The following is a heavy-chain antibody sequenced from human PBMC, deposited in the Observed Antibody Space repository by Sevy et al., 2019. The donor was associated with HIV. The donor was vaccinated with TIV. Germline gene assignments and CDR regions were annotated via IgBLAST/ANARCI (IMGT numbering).Heavy chain of an antibody. CDR2: IKTKTDGGTT. CDR3: TTDSKKRGLSALLDF. J-gene: IGHJ4*02. D-gene: IGHD3-10*01. CDR1: GFTFSNAW. Sequence: GGSLRLSCAASGFTFSNAWMSWVRQAPGKGLEWVGRIKTKTDGGTTDYAAPVKGRFIISRDDSKNTLYLQMNSLKTEDTVIYCTTDSKKRGLSALLDFWGQRTLVTVSS. V-gene: IGHV3-15*01.